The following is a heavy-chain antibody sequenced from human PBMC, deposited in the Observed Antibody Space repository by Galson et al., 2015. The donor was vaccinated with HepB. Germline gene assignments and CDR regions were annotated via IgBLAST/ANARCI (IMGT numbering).Heavy chain of an antibody. CDR1: GFTFSTYA. CDR2: INSDGSTT. D-gene: IGHD4-23*01. V-gene: IGHV3-74*01. J-gene: IGHJ4*02. CDR3: TSTMVTQSDY. Sequence: SLRLSCAAPGFTFSTYAMTWVRQTPGKGLVWVSRINSDGSTTGYADSVKGRFTISRDNAKNTLYLQMNTLTVEDTAMYYCTSTMVTQSDYWGQGALVTVSS.